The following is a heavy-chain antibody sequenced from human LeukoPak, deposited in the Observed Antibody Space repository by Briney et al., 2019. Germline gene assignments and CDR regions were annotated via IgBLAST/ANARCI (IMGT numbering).Heavy chain of an antibody. Sequence: PGGSLRLSCAASGFTVSSNYMSWVRQAPGKGLEWVSAISGSGGSTYYADSVKGRFTISRDNSKNTLYLQMNSLRAEDTAVYYCAKTARYFDWSSYFGIDAFDIWGQGTMVTVSS. CDR3: AKTARYFDWSSYFGIDAFDI. J-gene: IGHJ3*02. CDR1: GFTVSSNY. D-gene: IGHD3-9*01. CDR2: ISGSGGST. V-gene: IGHV3-23*01.